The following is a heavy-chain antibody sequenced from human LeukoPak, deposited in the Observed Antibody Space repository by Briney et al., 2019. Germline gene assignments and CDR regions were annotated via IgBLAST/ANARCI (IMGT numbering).Heavy chain of an antibody. CDR2: ISSGRSAI. V-gene: IGHV3-48*02. Sequence: GGSLRLSCAASGFTFSNYNMNWVRQAPGKGLEFVSYISSGRSAIYYADSVKGRFTISRDNAKNSLYLQMNSLRDEDTAVYYCARAKNSDYYYVDYWGQGTLVTVSS. CDR1: GFTFSNYN. J-gene: IGHJ4*02. CDR3: ARAKNSDYYYVDY. D-gene: IGHD2-21*02.